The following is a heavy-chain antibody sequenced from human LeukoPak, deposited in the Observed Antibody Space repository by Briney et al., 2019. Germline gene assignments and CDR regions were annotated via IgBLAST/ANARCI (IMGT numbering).Heavy chain of an antibody. V-gene: IGHV4-31*11. CDR3: AGHYGSGSDPDY. D-gene: IGHD3-10*01. CDR1: GGSFSGYY. CDR2: IYYSGST. J-gene: IGHJ4*02. Sequence: SETLSLTCAVYGGSFSGYYWSWIRQHPGKGLEWIGYIYYSGSTYYNPSLKSRVTISVDTSKNQFSLKLSSVTAADTAVYYCAGHYGSGSDPDYWGQGTLVTVSS.